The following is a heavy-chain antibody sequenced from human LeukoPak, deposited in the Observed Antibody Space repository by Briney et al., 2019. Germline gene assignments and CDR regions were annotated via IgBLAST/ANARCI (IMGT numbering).Heavy chain of an antibody. CDR1: GFTFSRYG. J-gene: IGHJ6*03. CDR2: IRYDGSNK. Sequence: GGSLRLSRAASGFTFSRYGMSWVRQAPGKGLEWVALIRYDGSNKYYADSVKGRFTISRDNSKNTLYVQMNSLRPEDTAVYYCARENYDFWSGYAYYYYMDVWGKGTTVTVSS. D-gene: IGHD3-3*01. V-gene: IGHV3-30*02. CDR3: ARENYDFWSGYAYYYYMDV.